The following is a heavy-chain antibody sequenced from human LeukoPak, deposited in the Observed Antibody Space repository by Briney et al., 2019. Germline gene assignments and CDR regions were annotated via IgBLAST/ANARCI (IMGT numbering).Heavy chain of an antibody. CDR2: ISWNSGSI. CDR3: ARDSSSGSYYNSYFDY. V-gene: IGHV3-9*03. J-gene: IGHJ4*02. CDR1: GFTFDDYY. D-gene: IGHD3-10*01. Sequence: GGSLRLFCAASGFTFDDYYMHWVRQAPGQGLEWVSGISWNSGSIGYADSVKGRFTISRDNAKNSLYLQMNSLRAEDMALYYCARDSSSGSYYNSYFDYWGQGTLVTVSS.